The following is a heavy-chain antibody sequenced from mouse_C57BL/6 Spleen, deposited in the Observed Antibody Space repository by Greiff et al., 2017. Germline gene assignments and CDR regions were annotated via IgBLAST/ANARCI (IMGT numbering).Heavy chain of an antibody. V-gene: IGHV5-6*02. D-gene: IGHD4-1*01. CDR1: GFTFSSYG. Sequence: EVKLMESGRDLVKPGGSLKLSCAASGFTFSSYGMSWVRQTPDKRLEWVATISSGGSYTYYPDSVKGRFTISRDNAKNTLYLQMSSLKSEDTAMYYCARRNWELGVYYAMDYWGQGTSVTVSS. J-gene: IGHJ4*01. CDR3: ARRNWELGVYYAMDY. CDR2: ISSGGSYT.